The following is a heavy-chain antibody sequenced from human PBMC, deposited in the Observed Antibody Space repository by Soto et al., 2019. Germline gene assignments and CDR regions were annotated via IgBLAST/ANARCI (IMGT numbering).Heavy chain of an antibody. J-gene: IGHJ4*02. V-gene: IGHV1-18*01. D-gene: IGHD3-3*01. Sequence: QVQLVQSGAEVKKPGASVKVSCKASGYTFTSYGISWVRQAPVQGLEWMGWISAYNGNTNYAQKLQGRVTTTTGTSTSTAYMELRSLRSDDTAVYFCARVDTIFGVLIMVIEYWGQGALVTVSS. CDR1: GYTFTSYG. CDR3: ARVDTIFGVLIMVIEY. CDR2: ISAYNGNT.